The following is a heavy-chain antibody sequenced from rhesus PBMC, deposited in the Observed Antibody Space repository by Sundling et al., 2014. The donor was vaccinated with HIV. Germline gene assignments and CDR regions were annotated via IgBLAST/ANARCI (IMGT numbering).Heavy chain of an antibody. CDR1: GFTFSNFG. CDR2: INSGGGST. D-gene: IGHD3-9*01. V-gene: IGHV3S42*01. Sequence: EVQLVETGGGLVQPGGSLKLSCAASGFTFSNFGMSWVRQAPGKGLEWVSTINSGGGSTYYADSVKGRFTISRDNSKNTLSLQMNSLRAEDTAVYYCAKDYEDDYGLVFGVFDYWGQGVLVTVSS. CDR3: AKDYEDDYGLVFGVFDY. J-gene: IGHJ4*01.